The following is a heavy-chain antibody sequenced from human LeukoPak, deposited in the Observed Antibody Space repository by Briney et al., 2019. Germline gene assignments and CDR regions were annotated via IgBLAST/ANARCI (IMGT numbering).Heavy chain of an antibody. D-gene: IGHD3-10*01. V-gene: IGHV3-9*01. CDR3: ARDYGSGSYYSEAFDY. CDR1: GFTFDDYA. CDR2: ISWNSGTI. Sequence: PGRSLRLSCAASGFTFDDYAMHWVRQAPGTGLEWVSGISWNSGTIDYADSVKGRFTISRDNAKNSLYLQMNSLRAEDTALYYCARDYGSGSYYSEAFDYWGQGTLVTVSS. J-gene: IGHJ4*02.